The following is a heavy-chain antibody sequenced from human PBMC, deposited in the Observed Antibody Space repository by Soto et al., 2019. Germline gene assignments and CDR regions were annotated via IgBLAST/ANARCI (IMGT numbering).Heavy chain of an antibody. J-gene: IGHJ5*02. D-gene: IGHD2-15*01. CDR2: IYSGGST. CDR3: ARDGGSGYCSGGSCHNWFDR. Sequence: EVQLVESGGGLVQPGGSLRLSCAASGFTVSSNYMSWVRQAPGKGLEWVSVIYSGGSTYYADSVKGRFTISRDNSKNTLYLQMNSLSAEDTAVYYCARDGGSGYCSGGSCHNWFDRWGQGTLVTVSS. V-gene: IGHV3-66*01. CDR1: GFTVSSNY.